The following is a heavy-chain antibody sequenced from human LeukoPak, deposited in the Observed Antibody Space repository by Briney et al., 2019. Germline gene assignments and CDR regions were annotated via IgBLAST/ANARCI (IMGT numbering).Heavy chain of an antibody. V-gene: IGHV3-23*01. CDR2: ISGSGVRT. J-gene: IGHJ3*01. D-gene: IGHD3-16*01. CDR1: GFTFSTYS. CDR3: AKEESGGGGDAFDV. Sequence: PGGSLRLSCAASGFTFSTYSMNWVRQVSGKGLEWVSVISGSGVRTYDADSVKGRFTISRDNSKNTLYLQMNSLRAEDTAVYYCAKEESGGGGDAFDVWGQGTMVTVSS.